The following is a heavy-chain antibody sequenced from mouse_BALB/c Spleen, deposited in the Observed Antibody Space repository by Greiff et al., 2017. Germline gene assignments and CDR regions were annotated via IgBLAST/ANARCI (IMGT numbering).Heavy chain of an antibody. J-gene: IGHJ1*01. CDR3: ARATVVARYFDV. CDR2: INSNGGST. CDR1: GFTFSSYG. V-gene: IGHV5-6-3*01. D-gene: IGHD1-1*01. Sequence: EVQVVESGGGLVQPGGSLKLSCAASGFTFSSYGMSWVRQTPDKRLELVATINSNGGSTYYPDSVKGRFTISRDNAKNTLYLQMSSLKSEDTAMYYCARATVVARYFDVWGAGTTVTVSS.